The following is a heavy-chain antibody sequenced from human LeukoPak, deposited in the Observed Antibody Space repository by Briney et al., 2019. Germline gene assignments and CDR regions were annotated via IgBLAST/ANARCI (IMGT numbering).Heavy chain of an antibody. CDR1: GYTLITYG. V-gene: IGHV1-18*01. CDR2: ISAYNGDT. D-gene: IGHD2-15*01. CDR3: GRGPYCSGATCYSQYFDY. J-gene: IGHJ4*02. Sequence: ASVKVSCKASGYTLITYGISWVRQAPGQGLEWMGWISAYNGDTKYSQKLQGRVTMTTDTSTSTAYMELRSLRSDDTAVYYCGRGPYCSGATCYSQYFDYWGQGTLVTVSS.